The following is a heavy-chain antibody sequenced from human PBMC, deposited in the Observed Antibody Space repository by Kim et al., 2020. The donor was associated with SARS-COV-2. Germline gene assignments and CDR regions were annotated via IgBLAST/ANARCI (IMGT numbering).Heavy chain of an antibody. CDR1: GFTFSDFY. V-gene: IGHV3-11*03. CDR2: ISGRSSYT. Sequence: GGSLRRSCAASGFTFSDFYMGWIRQAPGKGLEWVSFISGRSSYTNYADSVKGRFTISRDSAKNSLSLQMNSLRAEDTAVYYCARLIGRIDYYFDFWGHGT. D-gene: IGHD3-16*02. J-gene: IGHJ4*01. CDR3: ARLIGRIDYYFDF.